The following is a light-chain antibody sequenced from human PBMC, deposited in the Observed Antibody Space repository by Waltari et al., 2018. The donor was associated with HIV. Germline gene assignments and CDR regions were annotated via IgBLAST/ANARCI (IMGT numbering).Light chain of an antibody. V-gene: IGLV3-21*01. CDR3: QVWDSSSVVV. CDR1: NIGNKN. CDR2: YDS. Sequence: SYVLTQPPSVSVAPGQTARITCGGNNIGNKNVNWYQQKPGQAPVLVIYYDSDRPSGIPERFSGSNSGNTATLTISRVEAGDEADYHCQVWDSSSVVVFGGGTKLTVL. J-gene: IGLJ2*01.